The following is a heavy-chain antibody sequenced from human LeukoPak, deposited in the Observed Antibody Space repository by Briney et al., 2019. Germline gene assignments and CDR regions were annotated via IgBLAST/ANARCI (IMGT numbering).Heavy chain of an antibody. CDR2: INPNSGGT. D-gene: IGHD6-19*01. J-gene: IGHJ6*03. CDR3: ARDQQWDYYYMDV. CDR1: GYTLTGYY. V-gene: IGHV1-2*02. Sequence: ASVKVSCKASGYTLTGYYMHWVRQAPGQGLERMGWINPNSGGTNYAQKFQGRVTMTRDTSISTAYMELSRLRSDDTAVYYCARDQQWDYYYMDVWGKGTTVTVSS.